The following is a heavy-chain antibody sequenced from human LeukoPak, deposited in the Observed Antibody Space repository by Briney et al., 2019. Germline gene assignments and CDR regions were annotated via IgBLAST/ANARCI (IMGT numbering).Heavy chain of an antibody. CDR1: GFTLSIYW. CDR2: IKQDGSEE. V-gene: IGHV3-7*04. J-gene: IGHJ4*02. CDR3: ARWDSGNYYGIGN. Sequence: GGSLRLSCSVSGFTLSIYWMSWVRQAPGNGLEWVANIKQDGSEEYYADSVKGRFTISRDNARNSLYLQMNSLRAEDTALYYCARWDSGNYYGIGNWGQGTLVTVSS. D-gene: IGHD1-26*01.